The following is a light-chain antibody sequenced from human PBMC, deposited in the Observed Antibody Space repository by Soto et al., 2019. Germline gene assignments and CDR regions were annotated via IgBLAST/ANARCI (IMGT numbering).Light chain of an antibody. V-gene: IGKV3-15*01. CDR3: QQYDNWPPKT. J-gene: IGKJ4*01. CDR2: DAT. Sequence: EIVMTQSPATLSVSPGERATLSCRASQSVSNNLAWYKQKPGQAPRPIIYDATTRATGIPVRFSGSGSGTEFTLTISSLQSEDVGVYYCQQYDNWPPKTFGGGTKVDIK. CDR1: QSVSNN.